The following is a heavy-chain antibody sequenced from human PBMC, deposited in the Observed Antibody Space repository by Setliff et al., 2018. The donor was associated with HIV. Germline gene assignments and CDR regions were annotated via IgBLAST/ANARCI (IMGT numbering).Heavy chain of an antibody. D-gene: IGHD6-13*01. CDR3: AKYAPGAHSDIASEGISHFDS. V-gene: IGHV3-23*05. J-gene: IGHJ4*02. Sequence: PGGSLRLSCAASGFTFSSYAMSWVRQAPGKGLEWVLTITNSARSTHYADSVKGRFTISRDDSRKTLFLQMNGLRVEDTAVYYCAKYAPGAHSDIASEGISHFDSWGQGTLVTVSS. CDR2: ITNSARST. CDR1: GFTFSSYA.